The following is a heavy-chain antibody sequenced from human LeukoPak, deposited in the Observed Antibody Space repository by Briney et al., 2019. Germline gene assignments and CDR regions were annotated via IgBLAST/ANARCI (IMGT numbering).Heavy chain of an antibody. J-gene: IGHJ4*02. CDR1: GYTFTSYD. CDR2: MNPNSGNT. D-gene: IGHD6-19*01. Sequence: ASVKVSCKASGYTFTSYDINWVRQATGQGLEWMGWMNPNSGNTGYAQKFQGRVTITRNTSISTAYMELSSLRSEDTAVYYCAPGIAVAFSDYWGQGTLVTVSS. V-gene: IGHV1-8*03. CDR3: APGIAVAFSDY.